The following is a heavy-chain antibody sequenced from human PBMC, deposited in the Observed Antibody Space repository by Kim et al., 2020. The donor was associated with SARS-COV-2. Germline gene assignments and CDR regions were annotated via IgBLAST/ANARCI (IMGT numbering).Heavy chain of an antibody. V-gene: IGHV1-46*01. CDR3: ARDLGIVVVPAALNFQH. Sequence: ASVKVSCKASGYTFTSYYMHWVRQAPGQGLEWMGIINPSGGSTSYAQKFQGRVTMTRDTSTSTVYMELSSLRSEDTAVYYCARDLGIVVVPAALNFQHWGQGTLVTVSS. CDR2: INPSGGST. J-gene: IGHJ1*01. D-gene: IGHD2-2*01. CDR1: GYTFTSYY.